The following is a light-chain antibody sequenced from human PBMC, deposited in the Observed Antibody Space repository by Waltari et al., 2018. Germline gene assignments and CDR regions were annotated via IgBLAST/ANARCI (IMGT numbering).Light chain of an antibody. J-gene: IGKJ5*01. Sequence: DVVMTQSPLSLPVTLGQPASISCRSTQRLVHRVGNTYLNWAQQRPGQSPRCLIYKVSDRDSGVPDRFSGSGSGTDFTLKISRVEAEDVGVYYCMQGTHWPPTFGRGTRLEIQ. CDR3: MQGTHWPPT. CDR2: KVS. CDR1: QRLVHRVGNTY. V-gene: IGKV2-30*02.